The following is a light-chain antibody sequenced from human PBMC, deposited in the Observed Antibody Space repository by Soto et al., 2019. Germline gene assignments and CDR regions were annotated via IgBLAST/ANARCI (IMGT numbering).Light chain of an antibody. CDR2: KAS. CDR1: QSIGTW. J-gene: IGKJ5*01. V-gene: IGKV1-5*03. Sequence: DIQMTQSPSTLSASVGDRVTITCRASQSIGTWLAWYQQKPGKAPELLIYKASYSESGVPSRFSGSGSWTEFTLTISSLQPDDFATYHCQQYNSYPITFGQGTRVEIK. CDR3: QQYNSYPIT.